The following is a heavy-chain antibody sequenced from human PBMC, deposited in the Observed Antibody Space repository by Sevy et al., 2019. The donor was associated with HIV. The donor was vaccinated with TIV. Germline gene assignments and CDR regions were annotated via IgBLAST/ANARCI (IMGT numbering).Heavy chain of an antibody. V-gene: IGHV4-31*03. D-gene: IGHD2-15*01. CDR2: IYYSGST. CDR1: GGSISSGGYY. CDR3: ARVSGYRSGGSCYSYAFDI. J-gene: IGHJ3*02. Sequence: NPSLTCTVSGGSISSGGYYWSWIRQHPGKGLEWIGYIYYSGSTYYNPSLKSRVTISVDTSKNQFSLKLSSVTAAETAVYYCARVSGYRSGGSCYSYAFDIWGQGTMVTVSS.